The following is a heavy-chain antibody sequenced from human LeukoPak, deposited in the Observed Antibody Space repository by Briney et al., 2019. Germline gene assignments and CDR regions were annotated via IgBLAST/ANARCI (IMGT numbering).Heavy chain of an antibody. CDR1: GFTFSSYS. CDR3: ASLSTLWFGEQIDY. D-gene: IGHD3-10*01. Sequence: GGSLRLSCAASGFTFSSYSMNWVRQAPGKGLEWVSSISSSSSYIYYADPVKGRFTISRDNAKNSLYLQMNSLRAEDTAVYYCASLSTLWFGEQIDYWGQGTLVTVSS. CDR2: ISSSSSYI. J-gene: IGHJ4*02. V-gene: IGHV3-21*01.